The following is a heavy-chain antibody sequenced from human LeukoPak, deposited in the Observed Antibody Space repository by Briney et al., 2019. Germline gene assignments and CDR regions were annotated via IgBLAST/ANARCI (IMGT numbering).Heavy chain of an antibody. Sequence: SETLSLTCTVSGGSISSSSYYWGWIRQPPGKGLEWIGNIYHSGSTYYNPSLKSRLTISVDTSKNQFSLKLSSVTAADTAMYYCARSEWEGDAFDIWGQGTMVTVSS. CDR1: GGSISSSSYY. J-gene: IGHJ3*02. V-gene: IGHV4-39*07. CDR2: IYHSGST. CDR3: ARSEWEGDAFDI. D-gene: IGHD1-26*01.